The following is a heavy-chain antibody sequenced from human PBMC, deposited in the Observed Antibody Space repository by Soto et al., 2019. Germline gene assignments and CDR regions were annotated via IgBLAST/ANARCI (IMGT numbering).Heavy chain of an antibody. CDR3: ARSSGTYSKWFDS. CDR1: GYTFTAYY. D-gene: IGHD3-10*01. Sequence: ASVKVSCKTSGYTFTAYYMHWQRQAPGHGLEWLGWTSPRTGGAKYSHKFQGRVSMTRNTSITTAYMELTGLSTDDTAVYYCARSSGTYSKWFDSWGQGTLVTVSS. CDR2: TSPRTGGA. J-gene: IGHJ5*01. V-gene: IGHV1-2*02.